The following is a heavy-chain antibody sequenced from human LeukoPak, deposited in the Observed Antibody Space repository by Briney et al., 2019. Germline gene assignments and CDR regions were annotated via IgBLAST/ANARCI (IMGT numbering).Heavy chain of an antibody. CDR2: IDSFGGDL. V-gene: IGHV3-21*05. J-gene: IGHJ6*02. D-gene: IGHD4-17*01. CDR3: ARDPHDYGGYTQFNYCMDV. Sequence: GGSLRLSCAASGFTFSSYSMNWVRQAPGKGLEWISYIDSFGGDLYYADSVKGRFTISRDNAQSSLSLQMNSLRDEHTAVSYCARDPHDYGGYTQFNYCMDVWGRGTTVTVSS. CDR1: GFTFSSYS.